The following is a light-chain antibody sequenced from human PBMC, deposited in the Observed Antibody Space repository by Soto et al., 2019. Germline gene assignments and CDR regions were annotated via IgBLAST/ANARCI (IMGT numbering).Light chain of an antibody. Sequence: QLVLTQPPSTSGAPGQRVTISCSGSSSNIGSNTVSWYQQLPGTAPKLLIYSNNQRPSGVPDRFSGSKSGTSASLAISGLQSEDEADYYCAAWDDSLTGSVVFGGGTKVTVL. CDR1: SSNIGSNT. CDR3: AAWDDSLTGSVV. V-gene: IGLV1-44*01. CDR2: SNN. J-gene: IGLJ2*01.